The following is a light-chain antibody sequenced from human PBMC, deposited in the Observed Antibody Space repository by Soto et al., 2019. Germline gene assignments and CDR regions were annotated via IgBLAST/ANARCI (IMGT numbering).Light chain of an antibody. V-gene: IGKV3-20*01. Sequence: EIVLTQSPGALSLSAAERSTLSCRASQSVSNNYLAWYQQKPGQAPRLLIYAASSRATGIPDRFSGGGSGTDFTLTISRLEPEDFAVYYCQQCGSSPWTFGQGTKVDI. CDR3: QQCGSSPWT. CDR2: AAS. CDR1: QSVSNNY. J-gene: IGKJ1*01.